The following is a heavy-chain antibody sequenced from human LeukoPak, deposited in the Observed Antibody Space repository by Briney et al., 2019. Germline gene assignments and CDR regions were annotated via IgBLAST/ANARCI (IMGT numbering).Heavy chain of an antibody. CDR2: ISYDGTSA. Sequence: GGSLRLSCEGSGFLFTSHDMHRVRQAPGKGLEWVAFISYDGTSATYADSLKGRFTVSRDNSARTLYLEMNNARPEDTATYYCARVTFHSGYDLGFWGQGSLVIVSS. J-gene: IGHJ4*02. V-gene: IGHV3-30-3*01. CDR3: ARVTFHSGYDLGF. D-gene: IGHD6-25*01. CDR1: GFLFTSHD.